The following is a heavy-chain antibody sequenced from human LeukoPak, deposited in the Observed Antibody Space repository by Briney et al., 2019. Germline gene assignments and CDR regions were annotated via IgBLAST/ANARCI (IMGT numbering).Heavy chain of an antibody. Sequence: PGGSLRLSCAASGFTFSSYDMHWVRQATGKGLEWVSAISTAGDTYYPGSVKGRFTISRDNAKNSLYLQMNSLRAEGTAVYYCARESWEYYFDYWGQGTLVTVSS. CDR3: ARESWEYYFDY. CDR1: GFTFSSYD. CDR2: ISTAGDT. V-gene: IGHV3-13*01. J-gene: IGHJ4*02. D-gene: IGHD1-26*01.